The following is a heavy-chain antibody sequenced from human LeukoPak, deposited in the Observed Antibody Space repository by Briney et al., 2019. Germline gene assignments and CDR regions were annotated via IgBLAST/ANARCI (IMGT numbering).Heavy chain of an antibody. Sequence: PSQTLSLTCTVSGDSISSSGYYWNWIRQHPGKGLEWIGYIYNSGHTYYNPSLKSRVTISGDTSKNQFSLNLSSVTAADTAVYYCARAPQPTSYGDYGKRYFDLWGRGTLVTVSS. V-gene: IGHV4-31*03. D-gene: IGHD4-17*01. CDR1: GDSISSSGYY. CDR2: IYNSGHT. J-gene: IGHJ2*01. CDR3: ARAPQPTSYGDYGKRYFDL.